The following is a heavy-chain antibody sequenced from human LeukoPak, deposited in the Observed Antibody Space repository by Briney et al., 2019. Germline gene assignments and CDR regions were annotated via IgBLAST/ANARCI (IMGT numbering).Heavy chain of an antibody. D-gene: IGHD3-22*01. CDR2: ISAYNGNT. CDR3: ARGAADYYDSSGYY. V-gene: IGHV1-18*01. Sequence: ASVKVSCKASGYTFTSYGTSWVRQAPGQGLEWMGWISAYNGNTNYAQKLQGRVTMTTDTSTSTAYMELRSLRSDDTAVYYCARGAADYYDSSGYYWGQGTLVTVSS. J-gene: IGHJ4*02. CDR1: GYTFTSYG.